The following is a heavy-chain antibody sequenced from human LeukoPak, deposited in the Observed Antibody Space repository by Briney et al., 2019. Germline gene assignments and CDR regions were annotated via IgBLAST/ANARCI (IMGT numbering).Heavy chain of an antibody. V-gene: IGHV1-18*01. J-gene: IGHJ6*02. CDR3: ARDAYRILRYFDWGSRGYYYYGMDV. D-gene: IGHD3-9*01. Sequence: ASVKVSCKASGYTFTSYGISWVRQAPGQELEWMGWISAYNGNTNYAQKLQGRVTMTTDTSTSTAYMELRSLRSDDTAVYYCARDAYRILRYFDWGSRGYYYYGMDVWGQGTTVTVSS. CDR2: ISAYNGNT. CDR1: GYTFTSYG.